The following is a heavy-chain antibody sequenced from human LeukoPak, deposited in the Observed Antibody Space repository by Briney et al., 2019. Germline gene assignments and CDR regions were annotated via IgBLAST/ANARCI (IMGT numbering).Heavy chain of an antibody. V-gene: IGHV1-3*01. CDR2: INAGNGNT. Sequence: ASVKVSCKASGYTFTSYAMHWVRQAPGQRLEWMGWINAGNGNTKYSQKFQGRVTITRDTSASTAYMELCSLRSEDTAVYYCARDQNYDFWSGPFDYWGQGTLVTVSS. CDR3: ARDQNYDFWSGPFDY. J-gene: IGHJ4*02. CDR1: GYTFTSYA. D-gene: IGHD3-3*01.